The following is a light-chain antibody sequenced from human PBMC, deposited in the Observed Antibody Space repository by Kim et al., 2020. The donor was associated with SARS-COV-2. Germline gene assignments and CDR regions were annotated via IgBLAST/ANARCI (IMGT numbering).Light chain of an antibody. CDR2: GAS. CDR3: EQYNSNPIT. CDR1: QGITQN. J-gene: IGKJ5*01. V-gene: IGKV1-16*01. Sequence: DIQMTQSPSSLSASLGDSVTITCRASQGITQNIAWFQQKPGQPPKSLIYGASTLQGGVPSRFRGAGSGRDFSLTINNLQPDDFAIYFCEQYNSNPITCGRGKRLEIK.